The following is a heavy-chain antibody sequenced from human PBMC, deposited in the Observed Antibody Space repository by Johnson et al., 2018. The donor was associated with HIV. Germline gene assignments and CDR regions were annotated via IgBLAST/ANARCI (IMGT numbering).Heavy chain of an antibody. D-gene: IGHD3-16*01. Sequence: EVHLVESGGGLVQPGGSLRLSCAASGFTFTNHYMTWVRQAPGKGLEWVANIKQDASEKYSVDSVKGRFTISRDNAKNSLYLQMNSLRVDDTAVYYCAREREMTRLGAFDVWGQGTVVTVSS. V-gene: IGHV3-7*01. CDR2: IKQDASEK. CDR3: AREREMTRLGAFDV. CDR1: GFTFTNHY. J-gene: IGHJ3*01.